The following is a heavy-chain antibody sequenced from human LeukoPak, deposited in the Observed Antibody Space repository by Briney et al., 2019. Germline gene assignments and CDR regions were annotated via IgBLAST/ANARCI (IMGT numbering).Heavy chain of an antibody. CDR2: ISWNSGSI. Sequence: GGSLRLSCAASGFTFDDYAMQWVRQAPGKGLEWVSVISWNSGSIGYADSVKGRFTISRDNAKNSLYLQMNSLRAEDTALYYCAKDTIAVAGTAFDIWGQRTMVTVSS. CDR3: AKDTIAVAGTAFDI. D-gene: IGHD6-19*01. V-gene: IGHV3-9*01. CDR1: GFTFDDYA. J-gene: IGHJ3*02.